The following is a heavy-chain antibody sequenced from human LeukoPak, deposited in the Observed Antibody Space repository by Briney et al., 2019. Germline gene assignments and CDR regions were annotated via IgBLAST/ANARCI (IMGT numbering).Heavy chain of an antibody. CDR3: VKDRPCDGCMPMDA. CDR2: IGRVGYT. Sequence: GGSLRLSCAASGFTFGDYSMSWVRQVPGKGLEWLSGIGRVGYTYYADSVKGRFTISRDNSKNTVYLQMKSLRAEDTAIYYCVKDRPCDGCMPMDAWGPRDHGHRFF. D-gene: IGHD5-24*01. V-gene: IGHV3-23*01. J-gene: IGHJ6*01. CDR1: GFTFGDYS.